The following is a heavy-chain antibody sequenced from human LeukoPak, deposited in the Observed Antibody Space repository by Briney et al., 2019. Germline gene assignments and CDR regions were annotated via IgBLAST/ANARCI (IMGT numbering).Heavy chain of an antibody. V-gene: IGHV3-74*01. D-gene: IGHD1-20*01. CDR2: IKSDGITI. Sequence: GGSLRLSCAASGFTFSNYMMHWVRQAPGKGLVWVSRIKSDGITITYVDSVKGRFTISRDNGKNTLYLQMNSLRAEDTAVYYCLRDLNWSLDQWGQGTLVTVSS. J-gene: IGHJ4*02. CDR3: LRDLNWSLDQ. CDR1: GFTFSNYM.